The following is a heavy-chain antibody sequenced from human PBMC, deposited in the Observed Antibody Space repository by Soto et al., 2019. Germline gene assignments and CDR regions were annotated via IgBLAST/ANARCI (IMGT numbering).Heavy chain of an antibody. CDR2: TYYRSKWYN. Sequence: SPTLSLTCAISGDSVSSNSAAWNWIRQSPSRGLEWLGRTYYRSKWYNDYAVSVKSRITITPDTSKNQFSLQLNSVTPEDTAVYYCARASKGSGWYPYYYYGMDVWGQGTTGTAS. CDR1: GDSVSSNSAA. D-gene: IGHD6-19*01. CDR3: ARASKGSGWYPYYYYGMDV. J-gene: IGHJ6*02. V-gene: IGHV6-1*01.